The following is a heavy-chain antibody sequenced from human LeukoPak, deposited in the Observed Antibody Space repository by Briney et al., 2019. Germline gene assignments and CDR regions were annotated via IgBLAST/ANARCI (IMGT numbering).Heavy chain of an antibody. D-gene: IGHD6-6*01. CDR3: ARDRGSSSYDY. Sequence: ISWNSGSIGYADSVKGRFTISRDNAKNSLYLQMNSLRAEDTAVYYCARDRGSSSYDYWGQGTLVTVSS. V-gene: IGHV3-9*01. J-gene: IGHJ4*02. CDR2: ISWNSGSI.